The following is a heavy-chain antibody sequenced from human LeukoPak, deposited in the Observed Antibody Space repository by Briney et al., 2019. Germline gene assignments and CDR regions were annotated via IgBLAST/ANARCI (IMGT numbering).Heavy chain of an antibody. J-gene: IGHJ4*02. CDR1: GYTFTSYY. V-gene: IGHV1-2*02. D-gene: IGHD2-15*01. Sequence: ASVKVSCKASGYTFTSYYMHWVRQAPGQGLEWMGWINPNSGGTNYAQKFQGRVTMTRDTSISTAYMELSRLRSDDTAVYYCARDLGCSGGSCYSGNFDYWGQGTLVTVSS. CDR2: INPNSGGT. CDR3: ARDLGCSGGSCYSGNFDY.